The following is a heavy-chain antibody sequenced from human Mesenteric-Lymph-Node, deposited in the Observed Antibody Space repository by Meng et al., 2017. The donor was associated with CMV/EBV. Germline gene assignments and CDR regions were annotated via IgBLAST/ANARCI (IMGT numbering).Heavy chain of an antibody. D-gene: IGHD6-13*01. CDR3: ARENPPGIVAAGSRWNWFDP. CDR2: IYYSGST. V-gene: IGHV4-59*12. Sequence: SETLSLTCTVSGGSISSYYWSWIRQPPGKGLEWIGYIYYSGSTNYNPSLKSRVTISVDTSKNQFSLKLSSVTAADTAVYYCARENPPGIVAAGSRWNWFDPWGQGTLVTVSS. CDR1: GGSISSYY. J-gene: IGHJ5*02.